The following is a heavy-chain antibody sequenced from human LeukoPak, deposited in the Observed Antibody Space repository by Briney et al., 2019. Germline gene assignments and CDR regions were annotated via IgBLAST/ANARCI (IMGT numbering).Heavy chain of an antibody. Sequence: SETLSLTCTVSGGSISSYYWSWIRQPPGKGLEWIGYIYYSGSTNYNPSLKSRVTISVDTSKNQFSLKLSSVTAADTAVYYCAGGVYVATAMYWGQGTLVTVSS. V-gene: IGHV4-59*01. CDR2: IYYSGST. CDR3: AGGVYVATAMY. D-gene: IGHD5-18*01. J-gene: IGHJ4*02. CDR1: GGSISSYY.